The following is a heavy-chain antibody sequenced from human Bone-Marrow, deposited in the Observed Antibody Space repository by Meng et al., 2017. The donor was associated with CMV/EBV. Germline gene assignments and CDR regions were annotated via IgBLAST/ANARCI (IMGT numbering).Heavy chain of an antibody. Sequence: GGSLRLSCAASGFTFSSYAMHWVRQAPGKGLEWVAFIRYDGSNKYYADSVKGRFTISRDNSKNTLYLQMNSLRAEDTAVYYCAKAVLGRRYYYYGMDVWGQGTTVTVSS. CDR1: GFTFSSYA. D-gene: IGHD4/OR15-4a*01. J-gene: IGHJ6*02. CDR3: AKAVLGRRYYYYGMDV. CDR2: IRYDGSNK. V-gene: IGHV3-30*02.